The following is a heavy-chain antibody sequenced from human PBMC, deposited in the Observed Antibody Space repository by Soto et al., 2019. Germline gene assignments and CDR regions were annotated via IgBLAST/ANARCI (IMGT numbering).Heavy chain of an antibody. D-gene: IGHD5-12*01. CDR1: GYTFTSYY. J-gene: IGHJ6*02. CDR3: ARDSSVATIMVYYYYGMDV. V-gene: IGHV1-46*01. CDR2: INPSGGST. Sequence: ASVKVSCKASGYTFTSYYMHWVQQAPGQGLEWMGIINPSGGSTSYAQKFQGRVTMTRDTSTSTVYMELSSLRSEDTAVYYCARDSSVATIMVYYYYGMDVWGQGTTVTVSS.